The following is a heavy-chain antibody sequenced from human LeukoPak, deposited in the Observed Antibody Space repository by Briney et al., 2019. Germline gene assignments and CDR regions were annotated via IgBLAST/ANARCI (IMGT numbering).Heavy chain of an antibody. CDR3: AGGIYFDY. J-gene: IGHJ4*02. CDR1: GGTFSSYA. V-gene: IGHV1-18*01. CDR2: ITTYNGNT. Sequence: ASVQVSCKASGGTFSSYAISWVRKAPGQGLAWMGWITTYNGNTKYAQKLQGRVTMTTDTDTSTPYMALRSLRCDASPVYYCAGGIYFDYWGQGTLVTVSS.